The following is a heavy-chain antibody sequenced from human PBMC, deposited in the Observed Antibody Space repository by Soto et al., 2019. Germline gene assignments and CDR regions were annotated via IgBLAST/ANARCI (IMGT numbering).Heavy chain of an antibody. D-gene: IGHD6-6*01. CDR3: ARLPAARAAVFPRYYYYYMDV. V-gene: IGHV4-34*01. J-gene: IGHJ6*03. Sequence: SETLSLTCAVYGGSFSGYYWSWIRQPPGKGLEWIGEINHSGSTNYNPSLKSRVTISVDTSKNQFSLKLSSVTAADTAVYYCARLPAARAAVFPRYYYYYMDVWGKGTTVTVSS. CDR2: INHSGST. CDR1: GGSFSGYY.